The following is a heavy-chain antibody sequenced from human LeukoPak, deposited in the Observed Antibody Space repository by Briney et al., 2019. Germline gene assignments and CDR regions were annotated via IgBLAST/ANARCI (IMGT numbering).Heavy chain of an antibody. CDR1: GGSISSSSYS. J-gene: IGHJ4*02. Sequence: PSETLSLTCTVSGGSISSSSYSWGWIRQPPGKGLEWIVSIYYSGSTYYNPSLKSRVTISVDRSKNQFSLKLSSVTTADTAVYYCARHVRMVIPDYWGQGTLVTVSS. CDR2: IYYSGST. CDR3: ARHVRMVIPDY. V-gene: IGHV4-39*01. D-gene: IGHD3-22*01.